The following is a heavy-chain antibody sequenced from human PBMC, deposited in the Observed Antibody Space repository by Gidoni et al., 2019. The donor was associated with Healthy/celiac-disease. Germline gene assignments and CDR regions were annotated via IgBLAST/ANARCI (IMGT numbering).Heavy chain of an antibody. J-gene: IGHJ4*02. Sequence: QVQLVESGGGVVQHGRSLRLSCAAAGFTFSSYGMHWVRQAPGKGLEWVAVIWYDGSNKYYADSVKGRFTISRDNSKNTLYLQMNSLRAEDTAVYYCARDSSGDFYYFDYWGQGTLVTVSS. CDR1: GFTFSSYG. CDR2: IWYDGSNK. D-gene: IGHD2-15*01. CDR3: ARDSSGDFYYFDY. V-gene: IGHV3-33*01.